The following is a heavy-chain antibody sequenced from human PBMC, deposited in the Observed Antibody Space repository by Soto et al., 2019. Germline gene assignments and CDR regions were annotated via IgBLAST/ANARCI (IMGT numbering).Heavy chain of an antibody. D-gene: IGHD2-2*01. V-gene: IGHV3-23*01. CDR1: GFTFSTYA. CDR3: AKGSSNSRPYYFDY. CDR2: IIGSGTII. J-gene: IGHJ4*02. Sequence: GGSLRLSCAASGFTFSTYAMNWVRQVPGRGLEWVSGIIGSGTIIEYADSVKGRFTISRDDSRNTLYLQMNSLRVEDTAVYYCAKGSSNSRPYYFDYWGQGTLVTVSS.